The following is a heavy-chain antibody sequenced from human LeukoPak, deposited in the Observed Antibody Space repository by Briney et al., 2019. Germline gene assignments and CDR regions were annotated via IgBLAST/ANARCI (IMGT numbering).Heavy chain of an antibody. CDR1: GFTFSSYE. V-gene: IGHV3-48*03. D-gene: IGHD3-10*01. CDR3: ARGHSGGNFDY. J-gene: IGHJ4*02. CDR2: ISSSGSTI. Sequence: GGSLRLSCAASGFTFSSYEMNWVRQAPGKGLEWVSYISSSGSTIYYADSVKGRFTISRDDAKNSLYLQMNSLRAEDTAVYYCARGHSGGNFDYWGQGTLVTVSS.